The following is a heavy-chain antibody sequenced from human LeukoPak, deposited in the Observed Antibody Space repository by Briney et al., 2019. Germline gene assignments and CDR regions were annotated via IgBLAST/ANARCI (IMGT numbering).Heavy chain of an antibody. CDR3: ARDRCSGGSCYSV. CDR1: GFTFSSYW. Sequence: GGSLRLSCAASGFTFSSYWMHWVRHAPGKGLVWVSRIDSDGSSTSYADSVKGRFTISRDNAKNTLYLQMNSLRAEDTAVYYCARDRCSGGSCYSVWGQGTLVTVSS. CDR2: IDSDGSST. V-gene: IGHV3-74*01. J-gene: IGHJ4*02. D-gene: IGHD2-15*01.